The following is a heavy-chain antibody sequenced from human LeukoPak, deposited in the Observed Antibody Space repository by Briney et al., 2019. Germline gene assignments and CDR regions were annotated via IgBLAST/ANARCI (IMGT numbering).Heavy chain of an antibody. V-gene: IGHV3-53*01. Sequence: PGGSLRLSCAASGFTVSSNYMSWVRQAPGEGLEWVSVIYSGGSAYYADSVKGRFTISRDRSKNTVYFQMNSLRAEDTAVYYCARDSIAAAGHGYFDLWGRGTLVTVSS. CDR2: IYSGGSA. D-gene: IGHD6-13*01. J-gene: IGHJ2*01. CDR3: ARDSIAAAGHGYFDL. CDR1: GFTVSSNY.